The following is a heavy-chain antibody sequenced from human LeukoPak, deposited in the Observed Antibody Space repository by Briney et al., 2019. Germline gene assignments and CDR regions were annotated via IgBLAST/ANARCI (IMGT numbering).Heavy chain of an antibody. D-gene: IGHD6-6*01. CDR1: GFTFSSYG. Sequence: GGSLRLSCAASGFTFSSYGMHWVRQAPGKGLEWVAVIWYDGSNKYYADSVKGRFTISRDNSKNTLYLQMNSLRAEDTAVYYCARGHADFLEYSSSRMGMDVWGQGTTVTVSS. J-gene: IGHJ6*02. CDR3: ARGHADFLEYSSSRMGMDV. CDR2: IWYDGSNK. V-gene: IGHV3-33*01.